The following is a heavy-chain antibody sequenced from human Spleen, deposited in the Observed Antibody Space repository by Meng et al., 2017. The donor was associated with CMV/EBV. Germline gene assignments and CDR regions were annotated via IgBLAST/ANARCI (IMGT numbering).Heavy chain of an antibody. CDR1: GGSIRNSYYY. CDR2: ISYSGST. CDR3: ARDGTRYCSSTSCLGVDY. V-gene: IGHV4-39*07. Sequence: GSLRLSCTVSGGSIRNSYYYWGWIRQPPGKGLEWIGSISYSGSTYYNPSLKSRVTISVDTSKNQFSLKLSSVTAADTAVYYCARDGTRYCSSTSCLGVDYWGQGTLVTVSS. D-gene: IGHD2-2*01. J-gene: IGHJ4*02.